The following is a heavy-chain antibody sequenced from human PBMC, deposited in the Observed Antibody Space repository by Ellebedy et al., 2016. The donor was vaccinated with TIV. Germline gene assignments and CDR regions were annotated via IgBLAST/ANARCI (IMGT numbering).Heavy chain of an antibody. V-gene: IGHV4-59*13. CDR3: ARFSRSYYREFDY. CDR2: IYYSGNT. J-gene: IGHJ4*02. CDR1: GGSISSYY. Sequence: GSLRLXXSVSGGSISSYYWSWIRQPPGKGLEWIGYIYYSGNTDYDPSLKSRVTISVDTSKNQFFLKLTSVTAADTAVYYCARFSRSYYREFDYWGQGTLVTVSS. D-gene: IGHD3-10*01.